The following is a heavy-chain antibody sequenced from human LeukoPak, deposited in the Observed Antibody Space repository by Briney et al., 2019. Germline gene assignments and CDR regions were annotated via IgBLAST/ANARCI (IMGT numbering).Heavy chain of an antibody. CDR3: KGGGDYYYAMDV. CDR2: ISGSGGST. D-gene: IGHD2-21*01. CDR1: GFTFSSYA. Sequence: GGSLRLSCAASGFTFSSYAMSWVRQAPGKGLEWVSAISGSGGSTYYADSAKGRFTISRDNAKNTLYLQMNSLRAEDTAVYCAKGGGDYYYAMDVWGQGTTVTVSS. J-gene: IGHJ6*02. V-gene: IGHV3-23*01.